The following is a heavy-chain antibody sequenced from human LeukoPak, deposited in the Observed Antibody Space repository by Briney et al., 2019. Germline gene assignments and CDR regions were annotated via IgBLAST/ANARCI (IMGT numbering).Heavy chain of an antibody. D-gene: IGHD3-3*01. Sequence: PSQTLSLTCTVSGGSISSGGYYWSWIRQPPGKGLEWIGYIYHSGSTYYNPSLKSRVTISVDRSKNQFSLKLSSVTAADTAVYYCARAPLMEAYYDFWGQGTLVTVSS. V-gene: IGHV4-30-2*01. CDR2: IYHSGST. J-gene: IGHJ4*02. CDR1: GGSISSGGYY. CDR3: ARAPLMEAYYDF.